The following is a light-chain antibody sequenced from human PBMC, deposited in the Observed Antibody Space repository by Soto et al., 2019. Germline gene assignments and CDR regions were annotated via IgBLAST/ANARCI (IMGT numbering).Light chain of an antibody. CDR3: SSYGGTNSLKV. Sequence: QSALTQPPSASGSPGQSVTISCTGTSSDVGGYNYVSWYQQHPGKAPKVMMYEVSKRPSGVPDRFSGSKSGNTASLTVSGLQAEDDADYYCSSYGGTNSLKVFGGVTKLTFL. CDR1: SSDVGGYNY. J-gene: IGLJ2*01. V-gene: IGLV2-8*01. CDR2: EVS.